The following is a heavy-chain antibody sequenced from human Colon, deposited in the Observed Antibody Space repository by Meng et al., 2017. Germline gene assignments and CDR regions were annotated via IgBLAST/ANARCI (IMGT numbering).Heavy chain of an antibody. D-gene: IGHD3-22*01. CDR2: IYYRGTT. CDR1: GGSISSRDYY. J-gene: IGHJ4*02. V-gene: IGHV4-30-4*01. Sequence: QVQLQESGPGLVKPSQTLSLTCTVSGGSISSRDYYWTWIRQPPGKGLEWIGYIYYRGTTYYNSSLKSRLSISVDTSRNQFSLKLTSVTAADTAVYFCARGGSSGYYYFDSWGQGTLVTVSS. CDR3: ARGGSSGYYYFDS.